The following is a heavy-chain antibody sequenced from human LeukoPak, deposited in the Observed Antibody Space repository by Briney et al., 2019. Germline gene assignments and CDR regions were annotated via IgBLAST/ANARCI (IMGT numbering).Heavy chain of an antibody. CDR1: GYTFTTYA. CDR2: INTGNDNT. CDR3: AGDCGSGSLHY. D-gene: IGHD3-10*01. V-gene: IGHV1-3*04. Sequence: ASVKVSCKASGYTFTTYAIHWVRQAPGQRLEWMGWINTGNDNTRYSQMFQGRLTITRDTSASTVYMELSSLRSEDTAVYYCAGDCGSGSLHYWGQGTLVTASS. J-gene: IGHJ4*02.